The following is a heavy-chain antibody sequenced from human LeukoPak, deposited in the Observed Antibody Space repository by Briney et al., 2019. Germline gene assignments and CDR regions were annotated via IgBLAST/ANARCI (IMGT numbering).Heavy chain of an antibody. CDR1: GGSISGYY. CDR2: IYYSGST. D-gene: IGHD3-10*01. J-gene: IGHJ5*02. V-gene: IGHV4-59*12. Sequence: PSETLSLTCTVSGGSISGYYWSWIRQPPGKGLEWIGYIYYSGSTKYNPSLKSRVTISVDASKNQFSLKLSSVTAADTAVYYCARGTTMVRGGDWFDPWGQGTLVTVSS. CDR3: ARGTTMVRGGDWFDP.